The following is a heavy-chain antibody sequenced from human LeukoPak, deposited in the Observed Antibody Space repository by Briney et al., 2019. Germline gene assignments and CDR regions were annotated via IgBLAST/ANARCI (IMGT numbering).Heavy chain of an antibody. CDR2: IKHDGSEK. CDR1: GFTFSRFW. J-gene: IGHJ4*02. V-gene: IGHV3-7*04. CDR3: ARDGTYTDYDPDFDI. D-gene: IGHD5-12*01. Sequence: PGGSLRLSCAASGFTFSRFWMSWVRQAPGKGLEWVANIKHDGSEKYYVDSVKGRFTISRDNAKNSLYLQMNSLRAEDTAVFYCARDGTYTDYDPDFDIWGQGTLVTVSS.